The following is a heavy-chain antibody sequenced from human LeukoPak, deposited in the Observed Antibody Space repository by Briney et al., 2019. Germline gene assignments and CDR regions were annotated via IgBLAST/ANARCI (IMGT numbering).Heavy chain of an antibody. CDR1: GGSFSGYY. V-gene: IGHV4-34*01. CDR2: INHSGST. D-gene: IGHD2-2*02. J-gene: IGHJ4*02. Sequence: PSETLSLTCAVYGGSFSGYYWSWIRQPPGKGLEWIGEINHSGSTNYNPSLKSRVTISVDTSKNQFSLKLSSVTAADTAVYYCARGIVVVPAAISLSRPGARFDYWGQGTLATVSS. CDR3: ARGIVVVPAAISLSRPGARFDY.